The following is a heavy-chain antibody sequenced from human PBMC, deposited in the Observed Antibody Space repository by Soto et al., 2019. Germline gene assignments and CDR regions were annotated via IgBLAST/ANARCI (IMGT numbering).Heavy chain of an antibody. J-gene: IGHJ4*02. Sequence: EVQLVESGGGLVQPGGSLRLSCAASGFTVSSNYMSWVRQAPGKGLEWVSVIYSGGSTYYADSVKGRFTISRHISKNTLYLQMNSLRAEDTAVYYCARGLRPYYFDYWGQGTLVTVSS. V-gene: IGHV3-53*04. CDR2: IYSGGST. CDR3: ARGLRPYYFDY. CDR1: GFTVSSNY. D-gene: IGHD5-12*01.